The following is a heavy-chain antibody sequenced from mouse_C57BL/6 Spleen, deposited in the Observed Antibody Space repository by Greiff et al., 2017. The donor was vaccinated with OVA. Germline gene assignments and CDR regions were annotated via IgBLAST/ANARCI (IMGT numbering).Heavy chain of an antibody. Sequence: EVQVVESGEGLVKPGGSLKLSCAASGFTFSSYAMSWVRQTPEKRLEWVAYISSGGDYIYYADTVKGRFTISRDNARNTLYLQMSSLKSEDTAMYYCTRDEDIATMITPYAMDYWGQGTSVTVSS. J-gene: IGHJ4*01. CDR2: ISSGGDYI. D-gene: IGHD2-4*01. CDR3: TRDEDIATMITPYAMDY. CDR1: GFTFSSYA. V-gene: IGHV5-9-1*02.